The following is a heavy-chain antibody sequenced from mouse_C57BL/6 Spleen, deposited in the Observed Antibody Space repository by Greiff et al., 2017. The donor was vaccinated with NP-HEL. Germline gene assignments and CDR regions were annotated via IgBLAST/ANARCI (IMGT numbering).Heavy chain of an antibody. CDR1: GFTFSDYG. Sequence: EVKLQESGGGLVKPGGSLKLSCAASGFTFSDYGMHWVRQAPEKGLEWVAYISSGSSTIYYADTVKGRFTISRDNAKNTLFLQMTSLRSEDTAMYYCARIYDGYYVWYFDVWGTGTTVTVSS. CDR3: ARIYDGYYVWYFDV. J-gene: IGHJ1*03. V-gene: IGHV5-17*01. CDR2: ISSGSSTI. D-gene: IGHD2-3*01.